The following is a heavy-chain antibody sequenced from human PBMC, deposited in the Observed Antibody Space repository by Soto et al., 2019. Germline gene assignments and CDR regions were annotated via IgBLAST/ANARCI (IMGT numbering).Heavy chain of an antibody. J-gene: IGHJ5*02. V-gene: IGHV3-64*02. CDR2: ISSNGGST. D-gene: IGHD2-15*01. CDR3: ARGGYCSGGSCYHNWFDP. Sequence: PGGSLRLSCAASGFTFSSYAMHWVRQAPGKGLEYVSAISSNGGSTYYADSVKGRFTISRDNSKNTLYLQMGSLRAEDMAVYYCARGGYCSGGSCYHNWFDPWGQGTLVTVS. CDR1: GFTFSSYA.